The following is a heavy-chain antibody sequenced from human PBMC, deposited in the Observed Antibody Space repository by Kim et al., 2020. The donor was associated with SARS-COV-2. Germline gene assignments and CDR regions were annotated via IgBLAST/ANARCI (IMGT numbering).Heavy chain of an antibody. J-gene: IGHJ6*02. CDR3: ARGPQGYYYYYGMDV. V-gene: IGHV3-7*01. Sequence: DPGKGRFTISRDNAKNSLYLQMNSLRAEDTAVYYCARGPQGYYYYYGMDVWGQGTTVTVSS.